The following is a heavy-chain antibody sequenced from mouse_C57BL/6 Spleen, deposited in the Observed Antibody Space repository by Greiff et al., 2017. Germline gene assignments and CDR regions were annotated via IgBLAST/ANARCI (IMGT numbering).Heavy chain of an antibody. CDR3: TACITTVGGKNYFDY. J-gene: IGHJ2*01. CDR1: GFNIKDYY. V-gene: IGHV14-1*01. D-gene: IGHD1-1*01. CDR2: IDPEDGDT. Sequence: EVMLVESGAELVRPGASVKLSCTASGFNIKDYYMHWVKQRPEQGLEWIGRIDPEDGDTEYAPKFQGKATMTADTSSNTAYLQLSSLTSEDTAVYYCTACITTVGGKNYFDYWGQGTTLTVSS.